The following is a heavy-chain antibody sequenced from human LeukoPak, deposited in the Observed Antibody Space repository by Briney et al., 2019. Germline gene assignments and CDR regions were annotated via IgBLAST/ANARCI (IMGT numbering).Heavy chain of an antibody. CDR2: IYYSGST. CDR1: GGSISSSSYY. Sequence: PSETLSLTCTVSGGSISSSSYYWGWIRQPPGKGLEWIGSIYYSGSTYYNPSLKSRVTISVDTSKNQFSLKLSSVTAADTAVYYCARIPYDILTGYPGPSDYWGQGTLATVSS. V-gene: IGHV4-39*07. CDR3: ARIPYDILTGYPGPSDY. J-gene: IGHJ4*02. D-gene: IGHD3-9*01.